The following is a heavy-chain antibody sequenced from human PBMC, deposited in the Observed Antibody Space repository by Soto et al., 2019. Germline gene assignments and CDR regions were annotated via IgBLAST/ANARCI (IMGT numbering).Heavy chain of an antibody. Sequence: GESLKISCKGSGYSFTSYWIGWVRQMPGKGLEWMGIIYPGDSDTRYSPSFQGQVTISAAKSISTAYLQWSSLKASDTAMYYCARGEVESYCGGDCYYFDYWGQGTLVTVSS. J-gene: IGHJ4*02. CDR3: ARGEVESYCGGDCYYFDY. D-gene: IGHD2-21*02. V-gene: IGHV5-51*01. CDR1: GYSFTSYW. CDR2: IYPGDSDT.